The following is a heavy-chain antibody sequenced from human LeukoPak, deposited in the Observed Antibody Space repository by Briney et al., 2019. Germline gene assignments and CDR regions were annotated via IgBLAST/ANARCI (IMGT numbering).Heavy chain of an antibody. V-gene: IGHV3-74*01. CDR3: ARGSWIQLWLRYYFDY. D-gene: IGHD5-18*01. J-gene: IGHJ4*02. CDR1: GFTFSSYW. Sequence: GGSLRLSCAASGFTFSSYWMHWVRQAPGKELVRVSRINSDGSSTSYADSVKGRSTISRDNAKNTLYLQMNSLRAEDTAVYYCARGSWIQLWLRYYFDYWGQGTLVTVSS. CDR2: INSDGSST.